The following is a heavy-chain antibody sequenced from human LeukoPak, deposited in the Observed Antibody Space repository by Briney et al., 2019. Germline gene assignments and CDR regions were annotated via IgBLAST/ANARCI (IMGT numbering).Heavy chain of an antibody. CDR3: ARNGGGSYHGDY. V-gene: IGHV3-33*01. D-gene: IGHD3-16*02. CDR2: IWYDGSKK. Sequence: PGRSLRLSCSASGFTFSNFGMHWVRQAPGKGLEWVADIWYDGSKKYYADSVKGRFTISKDNSKNTLYPQLNSLRAEDTAVYYCARNGGGSYHGDYWGQGTLVTVSS. CDR1: GFTFSNFG. J-gene: IGHJ4*02.